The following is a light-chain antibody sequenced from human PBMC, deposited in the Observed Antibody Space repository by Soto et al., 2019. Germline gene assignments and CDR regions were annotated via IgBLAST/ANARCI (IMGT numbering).Light chain of an antibody. CDR3: QQYGGSPIT. V-gene: IGKV3-15*01. J-gene: IGKJ5*01. Sequence: EVVLTQSPATLSVSPWERATLSCRASQSVSIKLAWYQQKPGQAPRLLIFGASTRVTGIPARFSGSGSGTEFTLTISRLEPEDFALYYCQQYGGSPITFGLGTRLEI. CDR1: QSVSIK. CDR2: GAS.